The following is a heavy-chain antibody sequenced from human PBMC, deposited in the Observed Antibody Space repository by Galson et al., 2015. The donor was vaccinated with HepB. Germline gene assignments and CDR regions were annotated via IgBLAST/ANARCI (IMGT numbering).Heavy chain of an antibody. Sequence: PALVKPTQTLTLTCTFSGFSLSTSGMRVSWIRQPPGKALEWLARIDWDDHKFFTTSLKTRLTLSKDTSKNQVVLTMTNMDPVDTATYYCARTSYGGNSVFDYWGQGTLVTVSS. CDR2: IDWDDHK. D-gene: IGHD4-23*01. V-gene: IGHV2-70*04. CDR3: ARTSYGGNSVFDY. CDR1: GFSLSTSGMR. J-gene: IGHJ4*02.